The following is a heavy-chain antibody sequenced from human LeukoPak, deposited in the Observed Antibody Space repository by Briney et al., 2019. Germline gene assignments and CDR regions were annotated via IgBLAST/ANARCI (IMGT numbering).Heavy chain of an antibody. Sequence: PSETLSLTCTVSGGSISSGGYYWSWIRQHPGKGPEWIGYIYYSGSTYYNPSLKSRVTISVDTSKNQFSLKLSSVTAADTAVYYCASTYYYDSSGYDYWGQGTLVTVSS. J-gene: IGHJ4*02. CDR2: IYYSGST. CDR3: ASTYYYDSSGYDY. D-gene: IGHD3-22*01. CDR1: GGSISSGGYY. V-gene: IGHV4-31*03.